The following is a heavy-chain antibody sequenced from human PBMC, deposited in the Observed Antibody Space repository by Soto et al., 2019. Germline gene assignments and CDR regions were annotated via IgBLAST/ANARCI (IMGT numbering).Heavy chain of an antibody. CDR1: GGTFRSYA. D-gene: IGHD4-17*01. Sequence: QVQLVQSGAEVKKPGSSVKVSCKASGGTFRSYAISWVRQAPAQGLEWMGGIIPISGTTNSAQNFQGRVTITADGSSSTVYMELSSLTSEDAAVYYCAGKDYGDSPRYYYYYYGMEVWGQGTTVTVSS. J-gene: IGHJ6*02. CDR3: AGKDYGDSPRYYYYYYGMEV. V-gene: IGHV1-69*01. CDR2: IIPISGTT.